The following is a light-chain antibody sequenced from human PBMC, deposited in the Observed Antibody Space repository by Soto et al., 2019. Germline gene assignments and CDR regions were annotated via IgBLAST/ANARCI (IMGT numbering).Light chain of an antibody. J-gene: IGKJ1*01. Sequence: EIVMTQSPATLSVSPGERATLSCRASQNINNNLAWFQQKPGRAPRLLIYGASTRATGIRARFSASGSGTEFSLTISSLRSEDFAVYICQQYNNWPPWTFGQGTKVDIK. CDR1: QNINNN. CDR3: QQYNNWPPWT. V-gene: IGKV3-15*01. CDR2: GAS.